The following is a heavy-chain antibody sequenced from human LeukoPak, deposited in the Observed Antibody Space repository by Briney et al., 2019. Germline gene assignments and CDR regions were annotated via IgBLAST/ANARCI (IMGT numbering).Heavy chain of an antibody. J-gene: IGHJ6*02. V-gene: IGHV1-2*02. D-gene: IGHD3-3*01. Sequence: GASVKVSCKASGYTFTGYYMHWVRQAPGQGLEWMGWINPNSGGTNYAQKFQGRVTMTRDTSISTAYMELSRLRSDDTAVHYCARVRHYYDFWSGSEAGYYYYGMDVWGQGTTVTVSS. CDR2: INPNSGGT. CDR1: GYTFTGYY. CDR3: ARVRHYYDFWSGSEAGYYYYGMDV.